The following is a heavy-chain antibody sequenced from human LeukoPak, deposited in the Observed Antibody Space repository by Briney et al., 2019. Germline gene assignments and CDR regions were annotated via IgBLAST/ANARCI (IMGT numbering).Heavy chain of an antibody. CDR1: GGTFSSYA. D-gene: IGHD4-17*01. CDR2: IIPIFGTA. CDR3: ARDMYGDLFEEGFDY. J-gene: IGHJ4*02. Sequence: SVKVSCKASGGTFSSYAISWVRQAPGQGLEWMGGIIPIFGTANYAQKFQGRATITTDESTSTAYMELSSLRSEDTAVYYCARDMYGDLFEEGFDYWGQGTLVTVSS. V-gene: IGHV1-69*05.